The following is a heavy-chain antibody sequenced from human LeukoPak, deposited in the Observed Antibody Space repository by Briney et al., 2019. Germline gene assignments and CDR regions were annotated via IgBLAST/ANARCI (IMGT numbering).Heavy chain of an antibody. CDR1: GGSISTYY. V-gene: IGHV4-59*01. D-gene: IGHD6-6*01. CDR3: ARGGAARLHFQN. Sequence: SETLSLTCTVSGGSISTYYWNWVRQPPGKGLEWIGYIYHSGSTNYNPSLQSRVTISVDTSKNQFSLNLNSVTAADTAVYYCARGGAARLHFQNWGQGTLVTVSS. J-gene: IGHJ1*01. CDR2: IYHSGST.